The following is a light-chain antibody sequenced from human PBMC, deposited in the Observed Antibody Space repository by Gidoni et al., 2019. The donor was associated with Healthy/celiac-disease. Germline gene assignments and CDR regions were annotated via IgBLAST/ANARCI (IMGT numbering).Light chain of an antibody. CDR1: QSISSW. Sequence: DIQMTQSPSTLSASVGDRVTITCRASQSISSWLAWYQQKPGKAPKLLIYKASSLESGVPSRFSGSGSGTEFTLTISSLQPDDFATYHCQQYNSFPWTFGQGTKVAIK. V-gene: IGKV1-5*03. CDR2: KAS. CDR3: QQYNSFPWT. J-gene: IGKJ1*01.